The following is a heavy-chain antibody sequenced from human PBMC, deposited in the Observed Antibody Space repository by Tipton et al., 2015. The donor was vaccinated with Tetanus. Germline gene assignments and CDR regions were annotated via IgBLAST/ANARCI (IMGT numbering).Heavy chain of an antibody. D-gene: IGHD5-18*01. CDR1: GGQFISSSFY. CDR2: IYHSGTT. Sequence: TLSLTCTVSGGQFISSSFYFGWIRQPPGKGLEWVGSIYHSGTTYYNPSLNSRVNISSFASKNEISLTLNSVTAADTAVYYCARRDRYNTDSFHLWGQGTMVTV. CDR3: ARRDRYNTDSFHL. J-gene: IGHJ3*01. V-gene: IGHV4-39*01.